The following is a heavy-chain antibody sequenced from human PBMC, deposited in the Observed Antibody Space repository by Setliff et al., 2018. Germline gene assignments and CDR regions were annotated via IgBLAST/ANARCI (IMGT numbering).Heavy chain of an antibody. CDR1: GYTFTPYA. CDR2: INPTGGST. V-gene: IGHV1-46*01. CDR3: ARDRNDNYESSGYYYAGGYMDV. D-gene: IGHD3-22*01. J-gene: IGHJ6*03. Sequence: KVSCKASGYTFTPYAINWVRQAPGQGLEWMGLINPTGGSTSYAQKFQGRVTMTRDTSTSTVFMELSSLRSEDTAVYYCARDRNDNYESSGYYYAGGYMDVWGKGTTVTVSS.